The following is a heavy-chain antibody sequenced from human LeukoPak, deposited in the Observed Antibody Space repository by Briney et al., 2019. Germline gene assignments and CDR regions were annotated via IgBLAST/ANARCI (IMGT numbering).Heavy chain of an antibody. CDR2: IKQDGSEK. D-gene: IGHD3-3*01. CDR3: ASNYDFWSGYYQGRDAFDI. Sequence: PGGSLRLSCAASGFTFSSYWMSLVRQAPGKGLEWVANIKQDGSEKYYVDSVKGRFTISRDNAKNSLYLQMNSLRAEDTAVYYCASNYDFWSGYYQGRDAFDIWGQGTMVTVSS. J-gene: IGHJ3*02. CDR1: GFTFSSYW. V-gene: IGHV3-7*01.